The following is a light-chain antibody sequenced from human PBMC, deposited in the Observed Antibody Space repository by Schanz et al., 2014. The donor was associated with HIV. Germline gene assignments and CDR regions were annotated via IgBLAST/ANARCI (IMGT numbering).Light chain of an antibody. V-gene: IGKV3-20*01. CDR3: QQYDSSPP. J-gene: IGKJ1*01. Sequence: EIVLTQSPDTLSLSPGERATLSCRASQTVSSNSLAWYQQKPGQSPRLLIYGASSRATGIPDRFSGSGSGTDFTLTISRLEPEDFAVYYCQQYDSSPPFGQGTKVEIK. CDR2: GAS. CDR1: QTVSSNS.